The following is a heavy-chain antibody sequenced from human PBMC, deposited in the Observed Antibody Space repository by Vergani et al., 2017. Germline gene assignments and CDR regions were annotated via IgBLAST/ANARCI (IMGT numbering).Heavy chain of an antibody. V-gene: IGHV4-59*08. CDR1: GGSISRYY. CDR2: IYYSGST. Sequence: QVQLQESGPGLVKPSETLSLTCTVSGGSISRYYWSWIRQPPGKGLEWIGYIYYSGSTYYNPSLKSRVTISVDTSKNQFSLKLSSVTAADTAVYYCARAVEARIYYYYGMDVWGQGTTVTVSS. D-gene: IGHD3-3*01. J-gene: IGHJ6*02. CDR3: ARAVEARIYYYYGMDV.